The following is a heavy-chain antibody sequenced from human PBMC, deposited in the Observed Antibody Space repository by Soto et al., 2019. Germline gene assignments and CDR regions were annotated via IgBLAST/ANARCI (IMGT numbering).Heavy chain of an antibody. CDR3: ARSDYVWGSYRIYDAFDI. Sequence: GGSLRLSCAASGFTFSSYGMPWVRQAPGKGLEWVAVIWYDGSNKYYADSVKGRLTISRDNSKNTLYLQMNSLRAEDTAVYYCARSDYVWGSYRIYDAFDIWGQGTMVTVSS. CDR2: IWYDGSNK. V-gene: IGHV3-33*01. D-gene: IGHD3-16*02. CDR1: GFTFSSYG. J-gene: IGHJ3*02.